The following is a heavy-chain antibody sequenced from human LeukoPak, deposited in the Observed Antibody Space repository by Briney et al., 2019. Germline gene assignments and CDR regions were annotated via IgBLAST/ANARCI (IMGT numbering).Heavy chain of an antibody. CDR1: GYTFTGYY. Sequence: GASVKVSCKASGYTFTGYYMHWVRRAPGQGLEWMGWINPNSGGTNYAQKFQGRVTMTRDTSISTAYMELSRLRSDDTAVYYCATTGAHSSGWYLYWGQGTLVTVSS. V-gene: IGHV1-2*02. D-gene: IGHD6-19*01. CDR2: INPNSGGT. CDR3: ATTGAHSSGWYLY. J-gene: IGHJ4*02.